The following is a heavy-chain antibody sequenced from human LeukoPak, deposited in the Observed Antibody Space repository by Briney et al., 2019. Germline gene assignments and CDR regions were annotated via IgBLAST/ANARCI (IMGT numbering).Heavy chain of an antibody. CDR2: ISYDGSNK. CDR1: GFTFSSYA. V-gene: IGHV3-30-3*01. Sequence: PGRSLRLSCAASGFTFSSYAIHWVRQTPGKGLEWVAVISYDGSNKYYADSVKGRFTISRDNSKNTLYLQMNSLIVEDTAVYYCARDIRVRAGSDYYYYYGMDVWGQGTTVTVSS. CDR3: ARDIRVRAGSDYYYYYGMDV. J-gene: IGHJ6*02. D-gene: IGHD3-10*01.